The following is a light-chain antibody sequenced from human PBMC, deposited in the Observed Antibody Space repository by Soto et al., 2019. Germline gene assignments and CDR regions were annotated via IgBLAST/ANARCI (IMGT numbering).Light chain of an antibody. Sequence: QSVLTQPASVSGSPGQSITISCTGTSTDVGGYKYVSWYQQHPGKAPKFMIYDVTSRPSGISNRFSGSKSGNTAFLIISGLQAEDEADYYCLSYTSSDTCVFGTGTKVTV. J-gene: IGLJ1*01. V-gene: IGLV2-14*01. CDR3: LSYTSSDTCV. CDR1: STDVGGYKY. CDR2: DVT.